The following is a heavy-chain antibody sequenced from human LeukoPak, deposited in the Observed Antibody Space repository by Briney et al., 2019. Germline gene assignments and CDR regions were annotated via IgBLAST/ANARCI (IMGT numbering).Heavy chain of an antibody. CDR2: TIPIFGTA. J-gene: IGHJ6*03. CDR1: GGTFSSYA. D-gene: IGHD3-3*01. Sequence: GASVKASCKASGGTFSSYAISWVRQAHGQGIEWMGGTIPIFGTANYAQSVQGRVTITAEESTSTAYMELRSLRSDDTAVYYCARPRSPLTIFGVVTAEFYMDVWGKGTTVTVSS. CDR3: ARPRSPLTIFGVVTAEFYMDV. V-gene: IGHV1-69*13.